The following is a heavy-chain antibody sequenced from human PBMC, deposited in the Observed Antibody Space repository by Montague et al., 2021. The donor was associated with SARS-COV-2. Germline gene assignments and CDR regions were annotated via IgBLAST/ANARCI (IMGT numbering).Heavy chain of an antibody. J-gene: IGHJ4*02. Sequence: SETLSLTCVVSGDSISTDNWWTWVRLPPGKGLEWVGEIYHTGSTKYNPPLKSRVTIPVDTSKNQFPLKLSSVTAADTAVYYCARGTKRVFTYDYDSSGYASDYWGQGTLVTVSS. CDR3: ARGTKRVFTYDYDSSGYASDY. D-gene: IGHD3-22*01. CDR1: GDSISTDNW. V-gene: IGHV4-4*02. CDR2: IYHTGST.